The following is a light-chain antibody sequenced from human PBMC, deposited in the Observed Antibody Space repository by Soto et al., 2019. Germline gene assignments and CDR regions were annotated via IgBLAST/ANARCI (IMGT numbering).Light chain of an antibody. J-gene: IGLJ1*01. CDR2: EVS. Sequence: QSALTQPASVPGSPGQSITISCTGTSSDVGGYNYVSWYQQHPGKAPKLMIYEVSNRPSQVSNRFSGSKSGNTASLTISALHVEDEADYYCSSYTSSTTYVFGSGTKVTVL. CDR1: SSDVGGYNY. CDR3: SSYTSSTTYV. V-gene: IGLV2-14*01.